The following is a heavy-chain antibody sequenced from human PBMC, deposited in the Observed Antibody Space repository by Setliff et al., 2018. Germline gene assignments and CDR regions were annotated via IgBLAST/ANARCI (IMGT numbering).Heavy chain of an antibody. Sequence: PSETLSLTCAAYGGTFSDYYWTWIRQPPGKGLEWIGEINHRGSTNYNPSLKSVVTISIDTSKDQFSLKLISMTAADTAVYYCARGRNIAARLLDSWGQGTLVTVSS. V-gene: IGHV4-34*01. CDR3: ARGRNIAARLLDS. CDR1: GGTFSDYY. CDR2: INHRGST. J-gene: IGHJ4*02. D-gene: IGHD6-6*01.